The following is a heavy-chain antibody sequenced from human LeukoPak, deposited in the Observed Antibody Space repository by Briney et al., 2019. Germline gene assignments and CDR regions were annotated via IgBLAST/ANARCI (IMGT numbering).Heavy chain of an antibody. Sequence: SETLSLTCTVSGGSISSNSHYWAWIRQPPGKGLEWIGNMFYTGSTYYIPSLKSRVTFSVDTSKNQFFLKLNSVTAADTAVYYCAGQIGGSSNIDSWGQGTLVTVSS. CDR1: GGSISSNSHY. D-gene: IGHD2-15*01. CDR2: MFYTGST. CDR3: AGQIGGSSNIDS. V-gene: IGHV4-39*01. J-gene: IGHJ4*02.